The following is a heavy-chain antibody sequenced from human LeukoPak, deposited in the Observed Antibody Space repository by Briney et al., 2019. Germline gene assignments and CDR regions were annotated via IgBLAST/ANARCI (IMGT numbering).Heavy chain of an antibody. CDR3: ARGRRDGYNSFDC. CDR2: MNPNSGNT. J-gene: IGHJ4*02. Sequence: ASVKVSCKASGYTFTSYDINWVRQATGQGLEWMGWMNPNSGNTGYAQKFQGRVTMTRNTSISTAYMELSSLTSDDTAVYYCARGRRDGYNSFDCWGQGTLVAVSS. V-gene: IGHV1-8*01. CDR1: GYTFTSYD. D-gene: IGHD5-24*01.